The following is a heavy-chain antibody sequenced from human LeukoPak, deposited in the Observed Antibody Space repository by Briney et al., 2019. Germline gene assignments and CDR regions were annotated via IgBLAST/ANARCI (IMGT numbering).Heavy chain of an antibody. CDR1: GGSISSSSYY. D-gene: IGHD3-22*01. V-gene: IGHV4-39*01. J-gene: IGHJ4*02. CDR3: ARLYYDSSGYYQICYFDY. Sequence: SETLSLTCTVSGGSISSSSYYWGWHRQPPGRGLEWVGSIYYSGSTYYNPSLKSRVTIPVDTSKNQFSLNLSSVTAADTAVYYCARLYYDSSGYYQICYFDYWGQGTLVTVSS. CDR2: IYYSGST.